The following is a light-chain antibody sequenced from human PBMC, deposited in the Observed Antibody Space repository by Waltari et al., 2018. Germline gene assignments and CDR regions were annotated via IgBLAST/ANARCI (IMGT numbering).Light chain of an antibody. CDR2: WAS. CDR1: QSVLYRSNNKNY. J-gene: IGKJ3*01. V-gene: IGKV4-1*01. CDR3: QQYYSTIFT. Sequence: DIVVTQSPDYLAVSLGERATINCKSSQSVLYRSNNKNYLAWYQQKPGQQPKLLIYWASTRESGVPDRFSGSGSGTDFTLTISSLQAEDVAVYYCQQYYSTIFTFGPGTKVDIK.